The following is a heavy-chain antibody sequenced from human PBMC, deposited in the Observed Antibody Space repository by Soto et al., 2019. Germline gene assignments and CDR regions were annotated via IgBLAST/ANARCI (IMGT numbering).Heavy chain of an antibody. CDR3: VRLDTTTTTILNY. D-gene: IGHD4-17*01. CDR2: ILYSGST. V-gene: IGHV4-39*01. CDR1: GASIRSNNYY. J-gene: IGHJ4*02. Sequence: KASETLSLTCSVSGASIRSNNYYWGWIRQPPGRGLEWIGSILYSGSTYYNPSLKSRGDISADTSKNQISLRLTSVTAADTAVYFCVRLDTTTTTILNYWGQGALVTVSS.